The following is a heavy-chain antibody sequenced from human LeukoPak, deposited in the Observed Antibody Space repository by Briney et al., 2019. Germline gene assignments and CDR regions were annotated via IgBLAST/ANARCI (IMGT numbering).Heavy chain of an antibody. J-gene: IGHJ3*02. V-gene: IGHV3-48*01. CDR2: ISSSSSTI. D-gene: IGHD3-10*01. CDR3: AGFPTPGHHAFDI. CDR1: GFTFSSYS. Sequence: PGGSLRLSCAASGFTFSSYSMNWVRQAPGKGLEWVSYISSSSSTIYYADSVEGRFTISRDNAKNSLYLQMNSLRAEDTAVYYCAGFPTPGHHAFDIWGQGTMVTVSS.